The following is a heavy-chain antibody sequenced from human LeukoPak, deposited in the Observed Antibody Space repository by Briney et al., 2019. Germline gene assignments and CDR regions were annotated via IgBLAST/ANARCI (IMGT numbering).Heavy chain of an antibody. CDR1: GYTFTSYG. J-gene: IGHJ4*02. D-gene: IGHD4-23*01. Sequence: ASVKVSCKASGYTFTSYGIRWVRQAPGQGLEWMGWISAYNGNTNYAQKLQGRVTMTTDTSTSTAYMELRSLRSDDTAVYYCAQTRWLTPFDYWGQGTLVTVSS. CDR2: ISAYNGNT. CDR3: AQTRWLTPFDY. V-gene: IGHV1-18*01.